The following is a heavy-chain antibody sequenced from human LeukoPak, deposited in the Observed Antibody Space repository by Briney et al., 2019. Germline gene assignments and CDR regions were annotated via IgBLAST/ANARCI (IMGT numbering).Heavy chain of an antibody. V-gene: IGHV4-39*01. Sequence: PSETLSLTCTVSGGSISSRGYYWGWIRQPPGKGLEWIGSIYYSGSTYYNPSLKSRVTISVDTSKNQLSLRLSSVTAADTAVYYCARYSYLDYGMDVWGQGTTVTVSS. D-gene: IGHD2-15*01. CDR3: ARYSYLDYGMDV. CDR1: GGSISSRGYY. CDR2: IYYSGST. J-gene: IGHJ6*02.